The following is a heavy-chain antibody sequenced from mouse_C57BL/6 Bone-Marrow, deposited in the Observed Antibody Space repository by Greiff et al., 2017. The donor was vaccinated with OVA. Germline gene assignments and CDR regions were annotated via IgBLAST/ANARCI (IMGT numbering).Heavy chain of an antibody. Sequence: EVQRVESGGGLVKPGGSLKLSCAASGFTFSSYAMSWVRQTPEKRLEWVATISDGGSYTYYPDNVKGRFTISRDNAKNNLYLQMSHLKSEDTAMYYCARDYDYDGSYWGQGTTLTVSS. CDR1: GFTFSSYA. CDR3: ARDYDYDGSY. CDR2: ISDGGSYT. J-gene: IGHJ2*01. V-gene: IGHV5-4*01. D-gene: IGHD2-4*01.